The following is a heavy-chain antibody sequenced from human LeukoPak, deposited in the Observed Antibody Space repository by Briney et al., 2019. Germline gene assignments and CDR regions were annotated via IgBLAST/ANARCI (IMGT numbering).Heavy chain of an antibody. CDR2: IIPILGIA. V-gene: IGHV1-69*04. CDR3: ARVVAVAGTDQFDY. D-gene: IGHD6-19*01. Sequence: SVKVSCKASGGTFSSYAISWVRQAPGHGLEWMGRIIPILGIANYAQKFQGRVTITADKSTSTAYMELSSLRSEDTAVYYCARVVAVAGTDQFDYWGQGTLVTVSS. J-gene: IGHJ4*02. CDR1: GGTFSSYA.